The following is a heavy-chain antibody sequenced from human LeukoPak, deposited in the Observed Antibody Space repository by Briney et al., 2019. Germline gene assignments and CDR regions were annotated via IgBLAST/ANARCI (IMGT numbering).Heavy chain of an antibody. CDR3: ARGQEQFSSPWQWGPRRKNFYYYGMDV. CDR2: ISSDGNT. Sequence: GGSLRLSCAASGFTVSSSSMNWVRLGPGKGLEWVSVISSDGNTYYADSVKGRFTISRDNSRNTLSLQMHGLRADDTAVYYCARGQEQFSSPWQWGPRRKNFYYYGMDVWGQGTTVTVSS. V-gene: IGHV3-66*01. J-gene: IGHJ6*02. CDR1: GFTVSSSS. D-gene: IGHD6-19*01.